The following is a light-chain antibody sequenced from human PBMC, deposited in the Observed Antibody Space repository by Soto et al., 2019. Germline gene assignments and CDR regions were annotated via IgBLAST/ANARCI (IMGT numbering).Light chain of an antibody. J-gene: IGKJ1*01. CDR1: QSVSSSF. CDR2: GAT. V-gene: IGKV3-20*01. Sequence: EIVLTQSPGTLSLSPGERATLSCRASQSVSSSFLAWYQQKPGQAPRLLIYGATSRATGIPDRFSGSGSGKDFTLTISRLDPEDFAVYYCQQYDTSPWTFGQGTKVEIK. CDR3: QQYDTSPWT.